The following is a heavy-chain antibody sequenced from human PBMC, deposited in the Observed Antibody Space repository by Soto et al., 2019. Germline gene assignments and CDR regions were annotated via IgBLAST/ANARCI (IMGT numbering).Heavy chain of an antibody. V-gene: IGHV4-4*02. Sequence: KPSETLSLTCAVSGGSISSSNWWSWVRQPPGKGLEWIGEIYHSGRTNYNPSLKSRVTISVDKSKNQFSLKLSSVTAADTAVYYCARDLGYDSSGYNNTPYGYWGQGTLVTVSS. D-gene: IGHD3-22*01. CDR1: GGSISSSNW. CDR2: IYHSGRT. CDR3: ARDLGYDSSGYNNTPYGY. J-gene: IGHJ4*02.